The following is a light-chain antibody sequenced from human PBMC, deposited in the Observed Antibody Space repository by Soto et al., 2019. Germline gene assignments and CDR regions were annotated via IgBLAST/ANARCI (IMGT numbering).Light chain of an antibody. J-gene: IGLJ1*01. V-gene: IGLV2-14*01. Sequence: QSVLTQPASVSGSPGQSITISCTGTSSDVGGYNYVSWNQQHPGKAPKLMIYEVSNRPSGVSNRFSGSKSGNTASLTISGLQAEDEADYYCSSYTSSSTLVFGTGTKSPS. CDR3: SSYTSSSTLV. CDR1: SSDVGGYNY. CDR2: EVS.